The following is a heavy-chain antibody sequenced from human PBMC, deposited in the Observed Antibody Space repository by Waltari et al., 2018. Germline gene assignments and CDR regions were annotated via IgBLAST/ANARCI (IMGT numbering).Heavy chain of an antibody. Sequence: QVQLQESGPGLVKPSETLSLTCTVSGGSVNSYYWSWIRQPPGKGLEWIGHIYYNGNTDYNPVLKSRVTILVETSKNQVSLKLTSVTAADTALYFCAREIYGGNSRPYDHWGQGTLVTVAS. V-gene: IGHV4-59*02. CDR3: AREIYGGNSRPYDH. CDR1: GGSVNSYY. D-gene: IGHD2-21*02. CDR2: IYYNGNT. J-gene: IGHJ4*02.